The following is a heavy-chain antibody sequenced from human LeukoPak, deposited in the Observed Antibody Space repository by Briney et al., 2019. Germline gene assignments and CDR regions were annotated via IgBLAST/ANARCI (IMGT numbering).Heavy chain of an antibody. J-gene: IGHJ4*02. Sequence: SETLSLTCAVHGGSFSGYYWSWIRQPPGKGLEWIGGINHSGSTNYNPSLKSRVTISVDTSKNQFSLKLSSVTAADTAVYYCARFNPDSSGWYVDYWGQGTLVTVSS. CDR2: INHSGST. V-gene: IGHV4-34*01. CDR3: ARFNPDSSGWYVDY. CDR1: GGSFSGYY. D-gene: IGHD6-19*01.